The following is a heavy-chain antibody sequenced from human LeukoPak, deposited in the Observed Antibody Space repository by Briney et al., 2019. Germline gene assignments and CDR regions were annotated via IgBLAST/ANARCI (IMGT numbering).Heavy chain of an antibody. CDR3: ARSNFWSGNIDY. CDR1: GYTFTSYG. D-gene: IGHD3-3*01. Sequence: ASVKVSCKASGYTFTSYGISWVRQAPGQGLEWMGWISAYNGNTNYAQKFQGWVTMTRDTSISTAYMELSRLRSDDTAVYYCARSNFWSGNIDYWGQGTLVTVSS. CDR2: ISAYNGNT. V-gene: IGHV1-18*01. J-gene: IGHJ4*02.